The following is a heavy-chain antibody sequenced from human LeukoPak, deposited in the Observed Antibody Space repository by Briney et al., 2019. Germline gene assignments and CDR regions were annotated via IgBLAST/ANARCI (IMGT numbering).Heavy chain of an antibody. Sequence: ASVKVSCKASGYTFTSYAMNWVRQAPGQGLEWMGWINTNTGNPTYAQGFTGRFVFSLDTFVSTAYLQISSLKAEDTAVYYCARSPYSSGWTIFDYWGQGTLVTVSS. CDR1: GYTFTSYA. D-gene: IGHD6-19*01. CDR2: INTNTGNP. CDR3: ARSPYSSGWTIFDY. J-gene: IGHJ4*02. V-gene: IGHV7-4-1*02.